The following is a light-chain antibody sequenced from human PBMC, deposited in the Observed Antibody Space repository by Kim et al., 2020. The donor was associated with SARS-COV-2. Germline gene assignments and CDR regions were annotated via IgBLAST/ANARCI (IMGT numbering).Light chain of an antibody. J-gene: IGKJ4*01. Sequence: ASVGDRVTITCRASQSISNYLNWYQQNPGKAPKLLIYSASSLQSGVPSRFSGSGFGTDFTLTISNLQPEDFATYHCQQSHTTPLTFGGGTKVDIK. V-gene: IGKV1-39*01. CDR3: QQSHTTPLT. CDR1: QSISNY. CDR2: SAS.